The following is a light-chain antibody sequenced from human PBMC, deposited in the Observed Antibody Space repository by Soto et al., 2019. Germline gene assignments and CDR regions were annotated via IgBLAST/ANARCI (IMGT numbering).Light chain of an antibody. CDR2: EVT. J-gene: IGLJ3*02. CDR1: SSDVGGYNY. V-gene: IGLV2-11*01. CDR3: CSYAGSYDWV. Sequence: QSALTQPRSVSGSPGQTVTISCTGTSSDVGGYNYVYWYQQHPGKAPKVLIYEVTKRPSGVPDRFSGSKSGNTASLTISGLQAEDEADYYCCSYAGSYDWVFGGGTQLPVL.